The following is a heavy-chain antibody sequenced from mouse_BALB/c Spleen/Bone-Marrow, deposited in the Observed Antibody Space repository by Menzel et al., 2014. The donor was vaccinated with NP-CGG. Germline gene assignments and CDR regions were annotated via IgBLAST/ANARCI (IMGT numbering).Heavy chain of an antibody. D-gene: IGHD2-10*01. CDR2: IYPGSGRT. Sequence: LQQSGSELVRPGASVKLSCKASGYTFTSYWMHWVRQRHGQGLEWIGNIYPGSGRTYYDEKFKNKVSLTIDTSSSTAYMHLSSLTSDDSAVYYCTRREGAYYGNYVEYFDYWGQGTTLTVSS. V-gene: IGHV1S22*01. CDR1: GYTFTSYW. CDR3: TRREGAYYGNYVEYFDY. J-gene: IGHJ2*01.